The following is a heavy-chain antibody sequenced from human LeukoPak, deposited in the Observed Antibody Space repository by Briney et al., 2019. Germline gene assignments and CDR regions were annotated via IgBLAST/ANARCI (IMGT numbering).Heavy chain of an antibody. D-gene: IGHD2-21*02. CDR2: ISSGGRSI. CDR1: GFTFSSYG. J-gene: IGHJ4*02. CDR3: ARDYFYCGGDCFVDY. Sequence: GGSLRLSCAASGFTFSSYGMNWVRHAPGKGLEWGSSISSGGRSIDLADSVKGRFTISRDNAKNSLYLQMNSLRAEDTAVYFCARDYFYCGGDCFVDYWGQGTLVTVSS. V-gene: IGHV3-21*01.